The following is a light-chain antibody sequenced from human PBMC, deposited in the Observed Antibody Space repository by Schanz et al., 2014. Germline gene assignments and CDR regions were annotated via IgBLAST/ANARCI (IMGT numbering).Light chain of an antibody. J-gene: IGLJ3*02. CDR2: DVS. V-gene: IGLV2-14*01. Sequence: QSALTQPASVSGSPGQSIIISCTGTSSDVGGYNYVSWYQQHPGKAPKLMIYDVSNRPSGVSNRFSGSKSGNTASLTISGLQAEDEADYYCCSYAGSSWVFGGGTKLTVL. CDR3: CSYAGSSWV. CDR1: SSDVGGYNY.